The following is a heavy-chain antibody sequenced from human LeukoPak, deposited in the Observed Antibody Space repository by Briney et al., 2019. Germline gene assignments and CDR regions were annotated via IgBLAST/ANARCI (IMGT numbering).Heavy chain of an antibody. D-gene: IGHD6-13*01. V-gene: IGHV4-39*01. CDR2: AYYDGST. Sequence: SETLSLTCTVSGGSISSSSYYWGWIRQPPGKGLEWIGTAYYDGSTYYNPPLKSRLTIFVDTSKNQFSLKLSSVTAADTAMYYCSRFAASSPVYYFGYWGQGTLVTVSS. J-gene: IGHJ4*02. CDR3: SRFAASSPVYYFGY. CDR1: GGSISSSSYY.